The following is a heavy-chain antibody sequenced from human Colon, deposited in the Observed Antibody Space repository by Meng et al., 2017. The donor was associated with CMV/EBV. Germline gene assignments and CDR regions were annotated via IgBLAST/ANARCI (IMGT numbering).Heavy chain of an antibody. J-gene: IGHJ5*02. V-gene: IGHV1-3*01. CDR3: ARDGGWELPFSIDP. CDR1: GYTFTYYA. CDR2: NNAGNGNT. D-gene: IGHD1-26*01. Sequence: KPSGYTFTYYAIRWVRQAPGQGLEWMGRNNAGNGNTDYSPTFQDRLTFSRDTSADTAYMELRSLTSEDTAVYYCARDGGWELPFSIDPWGQGTLVTVSS.